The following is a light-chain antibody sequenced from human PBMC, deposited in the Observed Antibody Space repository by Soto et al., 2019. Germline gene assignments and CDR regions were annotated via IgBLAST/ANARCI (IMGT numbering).Light chain of an antibody. CDR2: AAS. J-gene: IGKJ4*01. Sequence: DIQLTQSPSFLSASVGDRVTITCRASQAISSYFAWYQQKPGKAPQLLIYAASTLQSGVPSRFSGKRSGTDFTLTISSLQPEDFATYYCQQSYSTPRTFGGGTKVEIK. CDR3: QQSYSTPRT. V-gene: IGKV1-9*01. CDR1: QAISSY.